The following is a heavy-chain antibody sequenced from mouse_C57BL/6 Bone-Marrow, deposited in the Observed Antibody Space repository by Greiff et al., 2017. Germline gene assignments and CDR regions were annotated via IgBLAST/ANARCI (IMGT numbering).Heavy chain of an antibody. CDR1: GYTFTTYP. CDR3: ARAIYGGYYGVAY. D-gene: IGHD2-3*01. V-gene: IGHV1-47*01. Sequence: VKLLESGAELVKPGASVKMSCKASGYTFTTYPIEWMKQNHGKSLEWIGNFHPYNDDTKYNEKFKGKATLTVEKSSSTVYLELSRLTSDDSAVYYCARAIYGGYYGVAYWGQGTLVTVSA. CDR2: FHPYNDDT. J-gene: IGHJ3*01.